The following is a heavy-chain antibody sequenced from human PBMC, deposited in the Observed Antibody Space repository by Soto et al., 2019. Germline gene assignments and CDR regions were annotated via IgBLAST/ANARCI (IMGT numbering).Heavy chain of an antibody. V-gene: IGHV3-7*05. CDR3: ARVSSSSGSNGRYFDL. J-gene: IGHJ2*01. D-gene: IGHD6-6*01. CDR2: IKQDGSEK. CDR1: GFTFSSYW. Sequence: PGGSLRLSCAASGFTFSSYWMSWVRQAPGKGLEWVANIKQDGSEKYYVDSVKGRFTISRDNAKNSLYLQMNSLRAEDTAVYYCARVSSSSGSNGRYFDLWGRGTLVTVSS.